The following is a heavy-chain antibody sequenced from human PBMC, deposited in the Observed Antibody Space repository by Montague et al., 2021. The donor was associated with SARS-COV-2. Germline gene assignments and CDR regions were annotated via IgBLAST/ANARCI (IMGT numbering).Heavy chain of an antibody. Sequence: SETLSLTCTVSGGSISSYYWNWIRQSPGKGLEWIGYIYYSGSTKYNPSFKSRVTMLVDTSKRQMSLRLNSVTAADTAVYYCAGDRGRFWHFDLWGRGTLVTV. CDR1: GGSISSYY. J-gene: IGHJ2*01. CDR3: AGDRGRFWHFDL. V-gene: IGHV4-59*01. D-gene: IGHD5-12*01. CDR2: IYYSGST.